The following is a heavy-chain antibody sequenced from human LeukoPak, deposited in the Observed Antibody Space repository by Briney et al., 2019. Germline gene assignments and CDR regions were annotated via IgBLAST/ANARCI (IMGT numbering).Heavy chain of an antibody. V-gene: IGHV3-21*01. CDR2: ISSSSSSI. CDR1: GFTFSSYS. D-gene: IGHD2-15*01. J-gene: IGHJ6*02. CDR3: AKDLVAATPNYYYGMDV. Sequence: GGSLRLSCAASGFTFSSYSMNWVRQGPGKGLEWVSTISSSSSSIYYADSVKGRFTISRDNSKNTLYLQMNSLRAEDTAVYYCAKDLVAATPNYYYGMDVWGQGTTVTVSS.